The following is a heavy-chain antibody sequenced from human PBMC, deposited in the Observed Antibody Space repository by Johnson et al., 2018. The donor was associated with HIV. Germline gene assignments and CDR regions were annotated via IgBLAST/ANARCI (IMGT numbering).Heavy chain of an antibody. CDR1: GFTFSSYG. Sequence: QMQLVESGGGVVQPGGSLRLSCAASGFTFSSYGMHWVRQAPGKGLEWVAFIRYDGSNKYYADSVKGRFTISRDNSKNMLFLQMNSLRAEDTAMFYCAKYNWNHDAFDIWGQGTKVTVSS. V-gene: IGHV3-30*02. CDR3: AKYNWNHDAFDI. D-gene: IGHD1-20*01. J-gene: IGHJ3*02. CDR2: IRYDGSNK.